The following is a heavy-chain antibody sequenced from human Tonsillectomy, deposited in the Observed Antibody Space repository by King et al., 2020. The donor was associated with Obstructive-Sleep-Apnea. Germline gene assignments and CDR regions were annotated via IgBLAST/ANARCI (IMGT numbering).Heavy chain of an antibody. J-gene: IGHJ5*02. D-gene: IGHD4-23*01. CDR1: GGSFTGYY. CDR3: ARGPDYGGYNWFDP. V-gene: IGHV4-34*01. Sequence: VQLQQWGAGLLKPSENLSLTCVVYGGSFTGYYWSWIRQPPGKGLEWIGEINHSGSTHYNPSLKSRVTISIDTSKNQLSLRLGSVTAADTAVYYCARGPDYGGYNWFDPWGQGTLVTVSS. CDR2: INHSGST.